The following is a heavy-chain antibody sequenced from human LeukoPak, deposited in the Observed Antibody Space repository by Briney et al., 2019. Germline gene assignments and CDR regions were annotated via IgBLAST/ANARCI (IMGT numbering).Heavy chain of an antibody. CDR1: GGSISSGGYS. D-gene: IGHD6-13*01. CDR2: IYHSGST. J-gene: IGHJ4*02. CDR3: VRDFGGAAAGIV. Sequence: SETLSLTCAVSGGSISSGGYSWSWIRQPPGKGLEWIGYIYHSGSTYYNPSLKSRVTISVDRSKNQFSLKLSSVTAADTAVYYCVRDFGGAAAGIVWGQGTLVTVSS. V-gene: IGHV4-30-2*01.